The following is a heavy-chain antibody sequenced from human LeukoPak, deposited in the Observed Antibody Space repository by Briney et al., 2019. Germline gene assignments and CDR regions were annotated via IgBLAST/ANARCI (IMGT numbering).Heavy chain of an antibody. D-gene: IGHD6-19*01. CDR1: GFTFRRYA. CDR2: ISSNGGST. V-gene: IGHV3-64*01. Sequence: GGSLRLSCAASGFTFRRYAMHWVRQAPGKGLEYVSAISSNGGSTYYANSVKGRFTVSRDDSKNTLYLQVGSLRAEDMAVYYCARESSGWFSYYFDSWGQGTLVTVSS. CDR3: ARESSGWFSYYFDS. J-gene: IGHJ4*02.